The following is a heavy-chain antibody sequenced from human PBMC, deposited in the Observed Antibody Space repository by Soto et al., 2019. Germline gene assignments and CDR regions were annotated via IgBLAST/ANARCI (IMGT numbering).Heavy chain of an antibody. CDR3: VRDFGSSSEGGMDV. J-gene: IGHJ6*02. V-gene: IGHV3-53*01. CDR1: EFTVSSNY. Sequence: EVQLVESGGGLIQPGGSLRLSCAASEFTVSSNYMSWVRQAPGKGLEWVSVIYSGGITFYAESVKGRFTISRDNSKNTLYLQMNSLRAEDTAVYYCVRDFGSSSEGGMDVWGQGPTVTVSS. D-gene: IGHD6-6*01. CDR2: IYSGGIT.